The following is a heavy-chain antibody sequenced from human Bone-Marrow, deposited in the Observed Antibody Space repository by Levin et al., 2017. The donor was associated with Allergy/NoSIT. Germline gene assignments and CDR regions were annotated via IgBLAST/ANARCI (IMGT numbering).Heavy chain of an antibody. D-gene: IGHD6-19*01. CDR3: AKGSSGWSLEQDY. V-gene: IGHV3-23*01. J-gene: IGHJ4*02. CDR2: ISGDGGST. Sequence: LGESLKISCAVSGLTFKNFAMTWVRQAPGKGLEWVAVISGDGGSTYYADSLKGRFTISRDNSKTTLYLQMSNLRVEDTAVYSCAKGSSGWSLEQDYWGQGTLVTVSP. CDR1: GLTFKNFA.